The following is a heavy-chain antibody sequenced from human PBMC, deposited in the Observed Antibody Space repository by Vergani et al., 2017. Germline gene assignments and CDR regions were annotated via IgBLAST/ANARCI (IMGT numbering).Heavy chain of an antibody. V-gene: IGHV7-4-1*02. CDR1: GYTFTSYA. CDR2: IKTNTGNP. D-gene: IGHD3-10*02. Sequence: QVQLVQSGSELKKPGASVKVSCKASGYTFTSYAMNWVRQTPGQGLEWMGWIKTNTGNPTYAQGFTGRFVFSLDTYVSTAYLQISSLKAEDTAVYYCARVRLTLXGELFPRYYYGMDVWGQGTTVTVSS. J-gene: IGHJ6*02. CDR3: ARVRLTLXGELFPRYYYGMDV.